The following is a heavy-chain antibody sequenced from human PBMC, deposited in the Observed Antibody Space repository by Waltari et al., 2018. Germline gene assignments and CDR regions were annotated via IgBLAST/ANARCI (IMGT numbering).Heavy chain of an antibody. CDR1: GFPFDDYG. J-gene: IGHJ4*02. V-gene: IGHV3-20*04. CDR2: INWNGGST. Sequence: EVQLVESGGGVVRPGGSLRLSCAASGFPFDDYGMSWVRPAPGKGLEWVSGINWNGGSTGYADSVKGRFTISRDNAKNSLYLQMNSLRAEDTALYYCARDLRVGAGPDYFDYWGQGTLVTVSS. D-gene: IGHD1-26*01. CDR3: ARDLRVGAGPDYFDY.